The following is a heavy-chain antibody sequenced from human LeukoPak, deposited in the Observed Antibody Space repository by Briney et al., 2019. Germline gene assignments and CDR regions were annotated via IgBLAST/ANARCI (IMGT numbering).Heavy chain of an antibody. CDR3: ARGGYSSSWYHFDY. J-gene: IGHJ4*02. D-gene: IGHD6-13*01. V-gene: IGHV3-23*01. CDR2: ISTGGGNT. CDR1: GFTFSSYT. Sequence: GGSLRLSCTASGFTFSSYTMSWVRQAPGKGLKWVSTISTGGGNTYYADSVKGRFTISRDNSKNTLFLKMNSLRAEDTAVYYCARGGYSSSWYHFDYWGQGTLVTVSS.